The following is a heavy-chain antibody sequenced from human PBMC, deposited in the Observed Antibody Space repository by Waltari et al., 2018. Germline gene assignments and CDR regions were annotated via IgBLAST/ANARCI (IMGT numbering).Heavy chain of an antibody. CDR3: ARIRGSSSGYYYYGMDV. V-gene: IGHV2-26*01. Sequence: QVTLKESGPVLVKPTETLTLTCTVSGFSLSNARMGVSWIRQPPGKALEWLAHIFSNDEKSYSTSLKSRLTIAKDTSKRQVVLTMTNMDPVDTATYYCARIRGSSSGYYYYGMDVWGQGTTVTVSS. D-gene: IGHD6-6*01. CDR1: GFSLSNARMG. J-gene: IGHJ6*02. CDR2: IFSNDEK.